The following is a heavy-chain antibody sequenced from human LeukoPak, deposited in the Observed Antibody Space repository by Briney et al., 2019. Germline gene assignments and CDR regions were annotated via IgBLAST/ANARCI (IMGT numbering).Heavy chain of an antibody. J-gene: IGHJ5*02. CDR3: ARDSAGSTYYPYNWFDP. D-gene: IGHD3-3*01. Sequence: GGSLRLSCAASGYTFSSHSMNWVRQAPGKGLEWVSSISSSSGYIYYADSVKGRFTISRDNAKNSLYLQMNSLRAEDTAVYYCARDSAGSTYYPYNWFDPWGQGTLVTVSS. CDR2: ISSSSGYI. V-gene: IGHV3-21*01. CDR1: GYTFSSHS.